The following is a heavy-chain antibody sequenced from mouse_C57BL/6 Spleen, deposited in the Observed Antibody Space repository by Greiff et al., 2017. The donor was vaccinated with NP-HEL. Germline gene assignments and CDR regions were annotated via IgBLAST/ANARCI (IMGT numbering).Heavy chain of an antibody. CDR3: ARDRGSSLPYFDY. Sequence: EVKLEESEGGLVQPGSSMKLSCTASGFTFSDYYMAWVRQVPEKGLEWVANINYDGSSTYYLDSLKCRFILSRDNAKNMLYLQMSSLKSEDTATDYCARDRGSSLPYFDYWGQGTTLTVSS. CDR1: GFTFSDYY. J-gene: IGHJ2*01. CDR2: INYDGSST. D-gene: IGHD1-1*01. V-gene: IGHV5-16*01.